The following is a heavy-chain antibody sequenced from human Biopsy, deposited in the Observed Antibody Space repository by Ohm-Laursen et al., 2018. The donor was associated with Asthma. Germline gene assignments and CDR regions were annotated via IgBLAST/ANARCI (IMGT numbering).Heavy chain of an antibody. V-gene: IGHV3-30*03. D-gene: IGHD4-23*01. CDR2: ISYDGGNK. Sequence: SLRLSCTASGFSLSNFAIHWVRQAPGKGLEWVAVISYDGGNKFYGDSVKGRFTLSRDNSRNTLYLQMNSLRVEDTAIYYCARTHERWTSIQDDALDIWGQGTMVSVSS. CDR3: ARTHERWTSIQDDALDI. CDR1: GFSLSNFA. J-gene: IGHJ3*02.